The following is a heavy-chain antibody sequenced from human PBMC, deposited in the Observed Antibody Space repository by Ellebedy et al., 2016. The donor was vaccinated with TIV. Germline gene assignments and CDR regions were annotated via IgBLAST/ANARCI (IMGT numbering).Heavy chain of an antibody. CDR1: GFTFNSYA. J-gene: IGHJ1*01. V-gene: IGHV3-30-3*01. CDR3: SRDLDKSSGWYGGAAD. CDR2: ISYDGNSK. D-gene: IGHD6-19*01. Sequence: PGGSLRLSCAASGFTFNSYAMHWVRQAPGQGLEWVAVISYDGNSKYYADSVKGRFTIARDNSMTTVYLEMNSLRAEDTAVYYCSRDLDKSSGWYGGAADWGQGTLVTVSS.